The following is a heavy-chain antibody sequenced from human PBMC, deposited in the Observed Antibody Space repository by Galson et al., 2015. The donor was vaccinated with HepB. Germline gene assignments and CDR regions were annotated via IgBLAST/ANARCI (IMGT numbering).Heavy chain of an antibody. Sequence: SVKVSCKVSGYTLTELSMHWVRQAPGKGLEWMGGFDPEDGETIYAQKFQGRVTMTEDTSTDTAYMELSSLRSEDTAVYYCATDGGRIAVAGKAEHFDSWGQGTLVTVSS. V-gene: IGHV1-24*01. D-gene: IGHD6-19*01. CDR1: GYTLTELS. CDR2: FDPEDGET. CDR3: ATDGGRIAVAGKAEHFDS. J-gene: IGHJ5*01.